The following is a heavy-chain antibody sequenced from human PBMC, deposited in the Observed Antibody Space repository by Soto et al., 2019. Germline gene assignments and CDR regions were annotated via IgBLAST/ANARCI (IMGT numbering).Heavy chain of an antibody. V-gene: IGHV3-48*01. Sequence: PGGSLRLSCAASGFTFSTYSMNWVRQAPGKGLEWVSYISSSSSTIFYTDYVKGRFTVSRDNAKNSLYLQMNSLRAEDTAVYYFARPTYYYDSSGPPAYWGQGTLVTVSS. J-gene: IGHJ4*02. CDR2: ISSSSSTI. D-gene: IGHD3-22*01. CDR1: GFTFSTYS. CDR3: ARPTYYYDSSGPPAY.